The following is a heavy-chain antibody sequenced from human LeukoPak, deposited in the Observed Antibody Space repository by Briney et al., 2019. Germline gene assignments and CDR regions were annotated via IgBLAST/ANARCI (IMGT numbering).Heavy chain of an antibody. CDR1: GGSFSRYY. J-gene: IGHJ5*02. CDR3: ARLKLMEWSPGWFDP. CDR2: IDLRGDT. D-gene: IGHD3-3*01. V-gene: IGHV4-34*01. Sequence: PSETLSLTCAVYGGSFSRYYWSWIRQSPGKGLEWIAEIDLRGDTNYNPSVKSRVTISVDTSKNQFSLKLSSVTAADTAVYYCARLKLMEWSPGWFDPWGEGTLVTVSS.